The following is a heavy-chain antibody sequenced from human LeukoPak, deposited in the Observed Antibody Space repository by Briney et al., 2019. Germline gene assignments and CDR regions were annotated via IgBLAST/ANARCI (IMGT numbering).Heavy chain of an antibody. CDR2: IKQDGSEK. D-gene: IGHD3-3*01. CDR3: ARDEYLWSGYYPNQAYDY. J-gene: IGHJ4*02. V-gene: IGHV3-7*01. CDR1: GFTFSSNW. Sequence: GGSLRLSCAASGFTFSSNWMTWVRQAPGKGLEWVANIKQDGSEKYYVDSVKGRFTISRDNAKKSLYLQMNSLRAEDTAMYYCARDEYLWSGYYPNQAYDYWGQGTLVTVSS.